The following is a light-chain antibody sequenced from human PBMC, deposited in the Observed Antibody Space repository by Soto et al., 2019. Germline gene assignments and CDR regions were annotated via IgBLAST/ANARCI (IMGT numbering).Light chain of an antibody. CDR3: QQYGSSSIT. J-gene: IGKJ5*01. Sequence: EIVLTQSPGTLSLSPGERATLTCRASQSVSSFYLAWYQQKTGQAPRLLIYDASSRATGIPDRFSGSGSGTDFTLTISRLEPEDFAMYYCQQYGSSSITFGQGTRLESK. V-gene: IGKV3-20*01. CDR2: DAS. CDR1: QSVSSFY.